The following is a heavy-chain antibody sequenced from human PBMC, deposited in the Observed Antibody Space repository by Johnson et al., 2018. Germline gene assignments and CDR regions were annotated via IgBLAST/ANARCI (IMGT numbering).Heavy chain of an antibody. CDR1: GITFSSYW. Sequence: VQLVESGGDLVQSGGSLRLSCAASGITFSSYWMHCVRQAPGKGLVWVSHINGDGTRTDYADSVKGRFTIFRNNAKNTLYLQMNGLSAGDTAMYYCARGGSGTYYNYFDYWGQGTLVTVSS. D-gene: IGHD3-10*01. J-gene: IGHJ4*02. CDR3: ARGGSGTYYNYFDY. CDR2: INGDGTRT. V-gene: IGHV3-74*02.